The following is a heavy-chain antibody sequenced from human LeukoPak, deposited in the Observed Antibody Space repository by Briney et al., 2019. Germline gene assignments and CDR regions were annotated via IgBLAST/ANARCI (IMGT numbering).Heavy chain of an antibody. D-gene: IGHD3-10*01. Sequence: SETLSLTCSVSGASVSSDYWNWIRQSPGRGLEWIGYTHYRGDINYNPSLRSRLTMSVDASSNQVSLKLSSVTAADAAVYYCGRNLGSGSDHWGQGTLVTVSS. CDR2: THYRGDI. CDR3: GRNLGSGSDH. J-gene: IGHJ4*02. V-gene: IGHV4-59*02. CDR1: GASVSSDY.